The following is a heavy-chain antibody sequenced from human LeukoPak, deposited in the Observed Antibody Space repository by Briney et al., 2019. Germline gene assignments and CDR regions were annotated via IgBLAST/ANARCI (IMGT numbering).Heavy chain of an antibody. V-gene: IGHV3-7*03. Sequence: PGGSLRLSCAASGFIFSDFWMSWVRQAPGKGLEWVANMNRDGSVKFYMASVKGRFTISRDNAKNSLSPQMNSLRAEDTALYYCARPPRTGAADFDYWGRGTLVTVSS. CDR3: ARPPRTGAADFDY. CDR1: GFIFSDFW. D-gene: IGHD6-13*01. J-gene: IGHJ4*02. CDR2: MNRDGSVK.